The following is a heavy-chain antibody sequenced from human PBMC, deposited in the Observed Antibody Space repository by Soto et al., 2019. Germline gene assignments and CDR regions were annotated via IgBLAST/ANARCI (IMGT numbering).Heavy chain of an antibody. D-gene: IGHD3-22*01. CDR2: SIPIFGTA. Sequence: SVKVSSKASGGTFCSYAISWVRQALGQRLEWLGGSIPIFGTANYAQKFQGRVTITADESTSTACMELSSLRSEDTSVYYRALDYDSSGYYYRPAAFDIWGQGTRVTVSS. CDR1: GGTFCSYA. J-gene: IGHJ3*02. CDR3: ALDYDSSGYYYRPAAFDI. V-gene: IGHV1-69*13.